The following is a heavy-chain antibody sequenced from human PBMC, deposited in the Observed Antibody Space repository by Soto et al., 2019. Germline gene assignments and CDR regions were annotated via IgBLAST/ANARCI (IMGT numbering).Heavy chain of an antibody. D-gene: IGHD1-1*01. Sequence: SQTLSLTCDIAGDSVSSNSPGWNWIRQTPSRGLEWLGRTYYKSKWYYTYAASVKSRITVSPDTSKNQFSLQLTSVTPEDTAVYYCARGSWDDVSGHYYMDVWEKGTTVTVSS. J-gene: IGHJ6*03. CDR3: ARGSWDDVSGHYYMDV. CDR1: GDSVSSNSPG. V-gene: IGHV6-1*01. CDR2: TYYKSKWYY.